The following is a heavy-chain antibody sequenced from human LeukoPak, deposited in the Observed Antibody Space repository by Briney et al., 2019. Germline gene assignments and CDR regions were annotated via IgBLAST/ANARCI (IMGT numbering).Heavy chain of an antibody. CDR1: GFTFNTYA. CDR2: VSGGGGTT. Sequence: GGSLRLSCAASGFTFNTYAMNWVRQAPGRGLEWVSAVSGGGGTTYYADSVKGRFTISRDNSKNTLYLQMNSLRAEDTAVYYCARDPGSYYFDYWGQGTLVTVSS. V-gene: IGHV3-23*01. CDR3: ARDPGSYYFDY. J-gene: IGHJ4*02. D-gene: IGHD1-1*01.